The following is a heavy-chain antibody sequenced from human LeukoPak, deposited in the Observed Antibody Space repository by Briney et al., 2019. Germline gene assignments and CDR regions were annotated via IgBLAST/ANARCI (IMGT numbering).Heavy chain of an antibody. D-gene: IGHD3-22*01. V-gene: IGHV3-7*03. CDR3: ARIVGLRYYDSSGYST. CDR1: GFTFSSYW. Sequence: GGSLRLSCAASGFTFSSYWMSWVRQAPGKGLEWVANTKQDGSEKYYVDSVKGRFTISRDNAKNSLYLQMNSLRAEDTAVYYCARIVGLRYYDSSGYSTWGQGTLVTVSS. J-gene: IGHJ5*02. CDR2: TKQDGSEK.